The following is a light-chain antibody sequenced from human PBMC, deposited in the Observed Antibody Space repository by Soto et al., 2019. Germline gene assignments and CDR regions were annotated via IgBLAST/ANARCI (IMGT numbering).Light chain of an antibody. CDR2: GAS. J-gene: IGKJ5*01. CDR3: QQYHRWPLT. CDR1: QRIDSS. V-gene: IGKV3-15*01. Sequence: EVVMTQSPATLSVSPGESATLSCRASQRIDSSVAWYQQIPGQPPRLLIFGASTKVTVIPARFSGSGSGTEFTLTISSLQSDDFGVFYCQQYHRWPLTFGQGTRLE.